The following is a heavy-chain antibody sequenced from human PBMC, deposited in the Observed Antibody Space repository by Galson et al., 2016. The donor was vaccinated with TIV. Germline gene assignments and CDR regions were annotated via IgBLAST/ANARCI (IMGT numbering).Heavy chain of an antibody. CDR2: IYWDDRK. J-gene: IGHJ4*02. D-gene: IGHD5-24*01. CDR1: GFSLTTSGVG. CDR3: AHRGDGHNKIFDY. V-gene: IGHV2-5*02. Sequence: TLTLTCSFSGFSLTTSGVGVGWIRQPPRKALEWLGFIYWDDRKLYSPSLKNRLTITRDTSKNQVVLTMTNMGPVDTATYYCAHRGDGHNKIFDYWGQGTLVTVSS.